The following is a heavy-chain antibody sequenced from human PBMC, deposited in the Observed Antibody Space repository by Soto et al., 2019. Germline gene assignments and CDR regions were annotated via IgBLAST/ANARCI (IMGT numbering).Heavy chain of an antibody. CDR2: LWYGGSNK. CDR3: ASSSN. V-gene: IGHV3-33*01. Sequence: EGSLRLSCAASGFPFSSYGMHWVRQAPGKGLDWVAVLWYGGSNKDYAESVKGRFTISSYNSYSSVYLQIISPRPDDGAMYYCASSSNRGKGTLFAVSS. J-gene: IGHJ4*02. CDR1: GFPFSSYG.